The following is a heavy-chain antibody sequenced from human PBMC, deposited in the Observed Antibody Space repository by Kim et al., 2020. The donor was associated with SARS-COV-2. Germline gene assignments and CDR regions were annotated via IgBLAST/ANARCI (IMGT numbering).Heavy chain of an antibody. Sequence: NPSLKGRVTISVDTSKNQFSRKLSSVTAADTAVYYCARDKAAAGVGGMDVWGQGTTVTVSS. J-gene: IGHJ6*02. V-gene: IGHV4-59*01. CDR3: ARDKAAAGVGGMDV. D-gene: IGHD6-13*01.